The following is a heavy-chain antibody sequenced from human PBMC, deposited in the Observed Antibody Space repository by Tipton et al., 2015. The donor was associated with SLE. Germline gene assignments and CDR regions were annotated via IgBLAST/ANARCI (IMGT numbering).Heavy chain of an antibody. J-gene: IGHJ4*02. D-gene: IGHD3-16*01. CDR1: GGSISSGGYS. V-gene: IGHV4-30-2*01. CDR3: VGETTDY. CDR2: IYHSGST. Sequence: LRLSCAVSGGSISSGGYSWSWIRQPPGKGLEWIGYIYHSGSTYYNPSLKSRVTISVDTSKNQFSLKLSSVTAADTAVDYCVGETTDYWGQGTLVTLSS.